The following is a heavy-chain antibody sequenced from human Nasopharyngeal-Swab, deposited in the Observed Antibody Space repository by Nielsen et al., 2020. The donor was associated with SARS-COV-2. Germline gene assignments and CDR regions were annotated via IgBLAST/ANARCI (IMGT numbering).Heavy chain of an antibody. Sequence: VRQAPGKGLEWVGRIETESGSGTTDYAAPVKGRFTISRDDSKNTVYLQMSSLKTEDTAVYYCTTVSITIFGVVVHYYMDVWGKGTTVTVSS. CDR2: IETESGSGTT. D-gene: IGHD3-3*01. J-gene: IGHJ6*03. CDR3: TTVSITIFGVVVHYYMDV. V-gene: IGHV3-15*04.